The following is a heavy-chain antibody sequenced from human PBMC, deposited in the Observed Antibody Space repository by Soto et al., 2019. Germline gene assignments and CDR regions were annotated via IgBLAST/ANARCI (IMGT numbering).Heavy chain of an antibody. J-gene: IGHJ6*02. Sequence: GGSLRLSCAASGFTFSSYDMHWVRQATGKGLEWVSAIGTAGDTYYPGSVKGRFTISRENAKNSLYLQMNSLRAGDTAVYYCARARIAAAGRNGMDVWGQGTTVTVSS. CDR3: ARARIAAAGRNGMDV. V-gene: IGHV3-13*01. CDR2: IGTAGDT. D-gene: IGHD6-13*01. CDR1: GFTFSSYD.